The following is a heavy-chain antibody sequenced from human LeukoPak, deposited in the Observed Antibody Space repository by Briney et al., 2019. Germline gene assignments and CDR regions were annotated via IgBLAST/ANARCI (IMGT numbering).Heavy chain of an antibody. J-gene: IGHJ3*02. CDR1: GGSISSYY. CDR2: LSKSGNT. D-gene: IGHD3-9*01. CDR3: ARARYVNSFYAFDI. V-gene: IGHV4-59*01. Sequence: SETLSLTCTVSGGSISSYYWSWIRLPPGKGLEWIGCLSKSGNTNYSPSLKSRVTIFGDTSKNQFFLKLSSVTAADTAVYYCARARYVNSFYAFDIWGQGTLVTVSS.